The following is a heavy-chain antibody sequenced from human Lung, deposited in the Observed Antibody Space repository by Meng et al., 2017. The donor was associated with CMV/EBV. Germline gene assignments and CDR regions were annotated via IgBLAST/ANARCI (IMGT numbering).Heavy chain of an antibody. J-gene: IGHJ5*02. CDR1: GGPISSSDYY. CDR3: ARHRDSSVHYFGWFDP. V-gene: IGHV4-39*01. D-gene: IGHD3-22*01. CDR2: IFYRGNT. Sequence: SXTLSLXCTVSGGPISSSDYYWGWIRQPPGKGLEWIGTIFYRGNTYYNPSLKSRVTISVDTSKNQFSLKLSSVTAADTAVYYCARHRDSSVHYFGWFDPWXQGTLVTVSS.